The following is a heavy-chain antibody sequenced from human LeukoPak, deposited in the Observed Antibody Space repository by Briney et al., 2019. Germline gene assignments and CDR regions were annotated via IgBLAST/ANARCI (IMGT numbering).Heavy chain of an antibody. V-gene: IGHV5-51*01. J-gene: IGHJ5*02. CDR2: IYPGDSDT. CDR1: GYSFTSYW. D-gene: IGHD3-10*01. Sequence: PGESLKISCKGSGYSFTSYWIGWVRQMPGKGLEWMGIIYPGDSDTRYSPSFQGQVTISADKSISTAYLQWSSLKASDTAMYYCARPMVRGVISGWFDPWGRGTLVTVSS. CDR3: ARPMVRGVISGWFDP.